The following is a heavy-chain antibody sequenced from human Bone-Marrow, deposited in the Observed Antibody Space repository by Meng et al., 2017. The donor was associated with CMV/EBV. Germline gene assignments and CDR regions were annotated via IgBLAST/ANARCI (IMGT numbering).Heavy chain of an antibody. Sequence: GGSLRLSCAASGFTFSSYWMSWVRQAPGKGLEWVANIKQDGSEKYYVDSVKGRFTISRDNAKNSLYLQMNSLRAEDTAVYYCARKSSLEYYDFWSGYYAGAFDIWGQGTRVTGSS. CDR1: GFTFSSYW. CDR2: IKQDGSEK. CDR3: ARKSSLEYYDFWSGYYAGAFDI. D-gene: IGHD3-3*01. J-gene: IGHJ3*02. V-gene: IGHV3-7*01.